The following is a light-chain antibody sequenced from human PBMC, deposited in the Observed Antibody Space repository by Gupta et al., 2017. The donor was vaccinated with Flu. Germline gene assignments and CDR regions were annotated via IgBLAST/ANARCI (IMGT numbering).Light chain of an antibody. J-gene: IGKJ4*01. CDR3: QQADGFPIT. Sequence: GDDVTITWRASRDISNWLAWYQQKPGKPPKLLIFAAHTLQSGVPSRFSGSGSGTDFTLTINGLQTEDFATYFCQQADGFPITFGGGTKVEIK. CDR1: RDISNW. V-gene: IGKV1D-12*01. CDR2: AAH.